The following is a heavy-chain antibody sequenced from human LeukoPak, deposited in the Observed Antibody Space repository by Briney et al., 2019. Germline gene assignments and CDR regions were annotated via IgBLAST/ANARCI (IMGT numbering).Heavy chain of an antibody. CDR2: IYYSGST. CDR3: ARVSLTGGTCYYFDY. J-gene: IGHJ4*02. D-gene: IGHD2-15*01. Sequence: PSETLSLTCTVSGGSISSYYWSWIRQPPGKGLEWIGYIYYSGSTNYNPSLKSRVTISVDTSKNQFSLKLSSVTAADTALYYCARVSLTGGTCYYFDYWGQGTLVTVSS. CDR1: GGSISSYY. V-gene: IGHV4-59*01.